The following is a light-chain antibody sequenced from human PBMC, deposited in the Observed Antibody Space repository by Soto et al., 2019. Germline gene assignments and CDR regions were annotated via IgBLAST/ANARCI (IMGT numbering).Light chain of an antibody. J-gene: IGLJ1*01. CDR2: DVN. V-gene: IGLV2-14*01. CDR3: SSYTGSSTFV. CDR1: SSDVGGYDY. Sequence: QSALTQPASVSGSPGQSITISCTGTSSDVGGYDYVSWYQQLPGKAPKLLIYDVNNRPSGVSHRFSGSKSGNTASLTISGLQAEDEADYYCSSYTGSSTFVFGIGTKVTVL.